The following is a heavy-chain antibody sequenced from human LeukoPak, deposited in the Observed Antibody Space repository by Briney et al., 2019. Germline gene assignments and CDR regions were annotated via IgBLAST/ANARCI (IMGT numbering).Heavy chain of an antibody. CDR3: ARDLGHCSGGSCYSWYYFDY. CDR2: IWSDGSKK. V-gene: IGHV3-33*01. CDR1: GFTFSSYG. J-gene: IGHJ4*02. Sequence: HGRTLRLTCAASGFTFSSYGMQWVRQAPGKGLEWVAVIWSDGSKKYYAESVKGRFIISRDNSKNTLYLQMNSLTVEDTAVFYCARDLGHCSGGSCYSWYYFDYWGQGTLVTVSS. D-gene: IGHD2-15*01.